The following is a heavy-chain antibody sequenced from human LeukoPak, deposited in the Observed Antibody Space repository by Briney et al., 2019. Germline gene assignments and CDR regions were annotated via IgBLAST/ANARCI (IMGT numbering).Heavy chain of an antibody. CDR1: GYTFTSYA. D-gene: IGHD3-16*02. CDR2: INTNTGNP. CDR3: ARDNSRYGPYVLDV. Sequence: ASVKVSCKASGYTFTSYAMNWVRQAPGQGLEWMGWINTNTGNPTYAQGFTGRFVFSLDTSVSTAYLQTSSLKAEDTAVYYCARDNSRYGPYVLDVWGQSATVTVS. V-gene: IGHV7-4-1*02. J-gene: IGHJ6*02.